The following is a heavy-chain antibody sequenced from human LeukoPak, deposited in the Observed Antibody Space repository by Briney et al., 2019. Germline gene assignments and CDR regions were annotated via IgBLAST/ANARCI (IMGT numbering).Heavy chain of an antibody. D-gene: IGHD1-26*01. CDR1: GYTFTSYD. CDR3: ARGWELLYYFDY. J-gene: IGHJ4*02. V-gene: IGHV1-8*03. CDR2: MNPNSGNT. Sequence: ASVKVSCKASGYTFTSYDNNWVRQATGQGLEWMGWMNPNSGNTGYAQKFQGRVTITRNTSISTAYMELSSLRSEDTAVYYCARGWELLYYFDYWGQGTLVTVSS.